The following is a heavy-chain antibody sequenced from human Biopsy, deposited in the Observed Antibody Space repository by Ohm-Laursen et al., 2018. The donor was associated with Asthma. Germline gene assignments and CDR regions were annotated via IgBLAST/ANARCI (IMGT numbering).Heavy chain of an antibody. D-gene: IGHD4-17*01. Sequence: LSLTCTVSGGSTNIGDYYWSWIRQHPVKGLEWIGHIYYSGSTYYNPSLKSRVSISLDTSKNQFSLSLTSVTAADTAVYYCARTTYGHDGFDPWGQGTLVTVSS. CDR1: GGSTNIGDYY. J-gene: IGHJ5*02. V-gene: IGHV4-31*03. CDR2: IYYSGST. CDR3: ARTTYGHDGFDP.